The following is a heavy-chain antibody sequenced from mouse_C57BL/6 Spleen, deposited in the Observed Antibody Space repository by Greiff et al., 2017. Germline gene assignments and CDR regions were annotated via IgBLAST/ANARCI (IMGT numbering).Heavy chain of an antibody. V-gene: IGHV1-82*01. CDR3: ARWYYGSSYFDY. D-gene: IGHD1-1*01. CDR2: IYPGDGDT. J-gene: IGHJ2*01. Sequence: VQLQQSGPELVKPGASVKISCKASGYAFSSSWMNWVKQRPGKGLEWIGRIYPGDGDTNYNGKFKGKATLTADKSSSTAYMQLSSLTSEDSAVYFCARWYYGSSYFDYWCQGTTLTVSS. CDR1: GYAFSSSW.